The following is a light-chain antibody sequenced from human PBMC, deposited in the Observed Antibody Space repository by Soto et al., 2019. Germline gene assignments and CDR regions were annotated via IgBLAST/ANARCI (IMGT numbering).Light chain of an antibody. CDR2: GAS. J-gene: IGKJ5*01. V-gene: IGKV3-20*01. CDR3: QYYGTPIT. CDR1: QSVSDN. Sequence: ETVMPPSPDTLSLSPGERATLSCRASQSVSDNLAWYQQRPGQGPRLLIYGASSRATGIPDRFSGGGSGTDFTLTIRRLEPEEFAVYFCQYYGTPITFGQGTRLEI.